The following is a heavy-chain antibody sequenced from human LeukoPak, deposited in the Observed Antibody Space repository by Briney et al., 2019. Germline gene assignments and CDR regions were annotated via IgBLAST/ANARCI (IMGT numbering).Heavy chain of an antibody. V-gene: IGHV4-4*02. CDR1: VCSISSGNW. Sequence: PSETLSLTCAVSVCSISSGNWWTWVRQSPGKGLEWIGEIYHNGTLNYNPSLKSRVTISADSFKNHFSLKLTSVTAADTAVYYCATAPILRGEGGEHCKYGMDVWGQGTTVIVSS. CDR2: IYHNGTL. J-gene: IGHJ6*02. D-gene: IGHD2-2*02. CDR3: ATAPILRGEGGEHCKYGMDV.